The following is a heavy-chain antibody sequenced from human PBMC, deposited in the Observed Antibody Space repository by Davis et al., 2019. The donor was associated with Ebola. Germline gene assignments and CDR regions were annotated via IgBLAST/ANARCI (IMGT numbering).Heavy chain of an antibody. V-gene: IGHV3-30*04. D-gene: IGHD3-22*01. J-gene: IGHJ4*02. Sequence: GESLKISCAASGFTFSSYAMHWVRQAPGKGLEWVAVISYGGSNKYYADSVKGRFTISRDNSKNTLYLQMNSLRAEDTAVYYCAGLYDSSGLDYWGQGTLVTVSS. CDR3: AGLYDSSGLDY. CDR1: GFTFSSYA. CDR2: ISYGGSNK.